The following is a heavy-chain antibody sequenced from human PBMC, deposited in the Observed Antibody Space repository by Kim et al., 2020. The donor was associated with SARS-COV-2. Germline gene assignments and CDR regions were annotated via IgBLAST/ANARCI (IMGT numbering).Heavy chain of an antibody. CDR2: IYHSGST. J-gene: IGHJ6*02. D-gene: IGHD6-19*01. V-gene: IGHV4-4*02. Sequence: SETLSLTCAVSGGSISSSNWWSWVRQPPGKGLEWIGEIYHSGSTNYNPSLKSRVTISVDKSKNQFSLKLTSMTAADTAVYYCARVDSSGWYGAYYYGVDVWGQGTTVTVFS. CDR1: GGSISSSNW. CDR3: ARVDSSGWYGAYYYGVDV.